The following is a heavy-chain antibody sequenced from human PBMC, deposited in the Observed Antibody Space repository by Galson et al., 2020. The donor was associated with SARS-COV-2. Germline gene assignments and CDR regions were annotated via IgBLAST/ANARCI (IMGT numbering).Heavy chain of an antibody. CDR3: ATGTIFGVVTYPNWFDP. Sequence: ASVKVSCKVSGYTLTELSMHWVRQAPGKGLEWMGGFDPEDGETIYAQKFQGRVTMTEDTSTDTAYMELSSLRSEDTAVYYCATGTIFGVVTYPNWFDPWGQGTLVTVSS. V-gene: IGHV1-24*01. CDR1: GYTLTELS. D-gene: IGHD3-3*01. CDR2: FDPEDGET. J-gene: IGHJ5*02.